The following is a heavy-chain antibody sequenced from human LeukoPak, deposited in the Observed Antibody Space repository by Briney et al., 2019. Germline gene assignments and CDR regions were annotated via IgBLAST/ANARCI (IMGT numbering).Heavy chain of an antibody. CDR3: ARVTVDGTRYFDY. CDR1: GGSISSSTYY. V-gene: IGHV4-39*07. Sequence: SETLSLTCTVSGGSISSSTYYWGWIRQPPGKGLEWIGAIYYSGDTYYNPSLKSRVTMLVDTSKNQFSLKLNSVTAADAAVYYCARVTVDGTRYFDYWGQGTLVTVSS. CDR2: IYYSGDT. D-gene: IGHD6-19*01. J-gene: IGHJ4*02.